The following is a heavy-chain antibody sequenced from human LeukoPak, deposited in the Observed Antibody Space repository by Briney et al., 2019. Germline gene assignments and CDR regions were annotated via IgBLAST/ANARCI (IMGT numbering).Heavy chain of an antibody. Sequence: ASVKVSCTASGYTFTGYYMHWVRQAPGQGLEWMGWINPNSGGTNYAQKFQGRVTMTRDTSISTAYMELSRLRSDDTAVYYCARLGGSSWYNWFDPWGQGTLVTVSS. V-gene: IGHV1-2*02. CDR1: GYTFTGYY. CDR3: ARLGGSSWYNWFDP. D-gene: IGHD6-13*01. J-gene: IGHJ5*02. CDR2: INPNSGGT.